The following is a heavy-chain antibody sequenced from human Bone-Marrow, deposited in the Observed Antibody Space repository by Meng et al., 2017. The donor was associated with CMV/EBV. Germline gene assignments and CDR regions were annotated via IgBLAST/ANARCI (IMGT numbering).Heavy chain of an antibody. CDR2: FDPEDGET. Sequence: QVQLGQFGAEVKKPGASVKVSCKVSGYTLTELSMHWVRQAPGKGLEWMGGFDPEDGETIYAQKFQGRVTMTEDTSTDTAYMELSSLRSEDTAVYYCATSHDILTGYPEYFQHWGQGTLVTVSS. V-gene: IGHV1-24*01. D-gene: IGHD3-9*01. J-gene: IGHJ1*01. CDR3: ATSHDILTGYPEYFQH. CDR1: GYTLTELS.